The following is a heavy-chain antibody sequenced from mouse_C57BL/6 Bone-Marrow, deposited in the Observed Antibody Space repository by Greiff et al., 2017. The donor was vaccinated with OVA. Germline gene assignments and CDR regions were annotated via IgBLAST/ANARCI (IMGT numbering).Heavy chain of an antibody. V-gene: IGHV14-4*01. Sequence: EVKLQQSGAELVRPGASVKLSCTASGFNIKDDYMHWVKQRPEQGLEWIGWIDPENGDTEYASKFQGKATITADTSSNTAYLQLSSLTSEDTAVYYCTTHITTVVPFAYWGQGTLVTVSA. D-gene: IGHD1-1*01. CDR2: IDPENGDT. J-gene: IGHJ3*01. CDR3: TTHITTVVPFAY. CDR1: GFNIKDDY.